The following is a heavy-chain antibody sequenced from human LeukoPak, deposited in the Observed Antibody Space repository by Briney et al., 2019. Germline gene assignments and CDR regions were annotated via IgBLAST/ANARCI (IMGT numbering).Heavy chain of an antibody. Sequence: SETLSLTCAVYGGSFSGYYWSWIRQPPGKGLEWIGEINHSGSTNYNPSLKSRVTISVDTSKSQFSLKLNSVTAADTAVYYCARDLRSVAGTYYYYGMDVWGQGTTVTVSS. CDR3: ARDLRSVAGTYYYYGMDV. CDR1: GGSFSGYY. CDR2: INHSGST. D-gene: IGHD6-19*01. V-gene: IGHV4-34*01. J-gene: IGHJ6*02.